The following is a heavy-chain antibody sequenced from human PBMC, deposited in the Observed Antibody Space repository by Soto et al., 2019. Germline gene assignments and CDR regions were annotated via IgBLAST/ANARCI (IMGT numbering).Heavy chain of an antibody. CDR3: ARGVGHYYDSSGYSRGAFDI. CDR1: GYTFTSYY. Sequence: ASVKVSCKASGYTFTSYYMHWVRQARGQGLEWMGIINPSGGSTSYAQKFQGRVTMTRDTSTSTVYMELSSLRSEDTAVYYCARGVGHYYDSSGYSRGAFDIWGQGTMVTVS. D-gene: IGHD3-22*01. J-gene: IGHJ3*02. CDR2: INPSGGST. V-gene: IGHV1-46*01.